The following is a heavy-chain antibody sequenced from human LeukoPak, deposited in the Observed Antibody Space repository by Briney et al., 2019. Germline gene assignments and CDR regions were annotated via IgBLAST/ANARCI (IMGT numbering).Heavy chain of an antibody. D-gene: IGHD3-10*01. J-gene: IGHJ4*02. CDR2: LYTAGPT. CDR3: ARSGPSVLWSKSFDY. Sequence: GGSLRLSCVASGFPFSAYAMSWVRQAPGKGLEWVSVLYTAGPTYYADSVQGRFTISRDNSKNTLFLQMDNLRADDTATYYCARSGPSVLWSKSFDYWGQGALVTVSS. V-gene: IGHV3-66*01. CDR1: GFPFSAYA.